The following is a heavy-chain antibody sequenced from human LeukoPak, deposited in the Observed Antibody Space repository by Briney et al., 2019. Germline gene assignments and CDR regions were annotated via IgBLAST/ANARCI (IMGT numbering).Heavy chain of an antibody. CDR3: ARAKGYYYDSSGYYPLAYWYFDL. Sequence: PSETLSLTCAVYGGSFSGYYWSWIRQPPGKGLEWIGEINHSGSTNYNPSLKSRVTISVDTSKSQFSLKLSSVTAADTAVYYCARAKGYYYDSSGYYPLAYWYFDLWGRGTLVTVSS. CDR1: GGSFSGYY. CDR2: INHSGST. V-gene: IGHV4-34*01. D-gene: IGHD3-22*01. J-gene: IGHJ2*01.